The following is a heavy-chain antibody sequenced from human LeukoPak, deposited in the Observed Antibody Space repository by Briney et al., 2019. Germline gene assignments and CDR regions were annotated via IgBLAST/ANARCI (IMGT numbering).Heavy chain of an antibody. J-gene: IGHJ6*03. CDR3: ARGEESGYDPYYYYYMDV. CDR2: MNPNSGNT. V-gene: IGHV1-8*03. Sequence: RASVKVSCKASGYTFTSYYMHWVRQAPGQGLEWMGWMNPNSGNTGYAQKFQGRVTITRNTSISTAYMELSSLRSEDTAVYYCARGEESGYDPYYYYYMDVWGKGTTVTVSS. D-gene: IGHD5-12*01. CDR1: GYTFTSYY.